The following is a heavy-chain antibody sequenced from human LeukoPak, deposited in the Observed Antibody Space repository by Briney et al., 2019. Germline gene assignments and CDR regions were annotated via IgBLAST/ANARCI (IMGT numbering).Heavy chain of an antibody. CDR3: ARDSEPLGGWYGGSYYFDS. J-gene: IGHJ4*02. CDR2: IIGSGGST. Sequence: GGSLRLSCAASGFTFSSYAMSWVRQAPGKGLEWVSTIIGSGGSTFYADSVKGRFTTSRDNSKNTLYLQMNSLRAEDTAVYYCARDSEPLGGWYGGSYYFDSWGQGTLVTVSS. V-gene: IGHV3-23*01. D-gene: IGHD6-19*01. CDR1: GFTFSSYA.